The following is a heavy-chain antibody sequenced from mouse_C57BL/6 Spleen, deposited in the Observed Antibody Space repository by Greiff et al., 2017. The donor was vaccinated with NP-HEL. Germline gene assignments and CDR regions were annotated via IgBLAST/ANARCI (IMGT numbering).Heavy chain of an antibody. CDR3: ARNRTMDY. J-gene: IGHJ4*01. CDR1: GYAFSSSW. CDR2: IYPGDGDT. Sequence: QVHVKQSGPELVKPGASVKISCKASGYAFSSSWMNWVKQRPGKGLEWIGRIYPGDGDTNYNGKFKGKATLTADKSSSTAYMPLSSLTSEDYAGEVCARNRTMDYWGQGTSVTVSS. V-gene: IGHV1-82*01.